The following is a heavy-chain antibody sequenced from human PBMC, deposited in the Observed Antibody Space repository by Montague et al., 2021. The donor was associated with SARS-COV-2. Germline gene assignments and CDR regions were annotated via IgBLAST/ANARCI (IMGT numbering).Heavy chain of an antibody. V-gene: IGHV3-9*01. J-gene: IGHJ4*02. CDR2: ISWNSGSI. CDR3: AFYGDYALDY. CDR1: GFTFDDYA. Sequence: SLSLSASGFTFDDYAMHWVRQAPGKGLEWVSGISWNSGSIGYADSVKGRFTISRDNAKNSLYLQMNSLRAEDTALYYCAFYGDYALDYWGQGTLVTVAS. D-gene: IGHD4-17*01.